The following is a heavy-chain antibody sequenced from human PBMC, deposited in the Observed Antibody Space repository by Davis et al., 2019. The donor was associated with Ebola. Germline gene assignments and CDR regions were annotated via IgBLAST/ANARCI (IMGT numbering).Heavy chain of an antibody. CDR2: IFPDDSDT. D-gene: IGHD6-6*01. V-gene: IGHV5-51*01. Sequence: GESLNISCKGSGYNFANYWITWVRQMPGKGLEWVGIIFPDDSDTRYSPSFQGQVTISVDKSISTAYLQWNSLKASDSAMYYCARHWPLRPVRPEHLDSWGQGTLVTVSS. CDR3: ARHWPLRPVRPEHLDS. J-gene: IGHJ4*02. CDR1: GYNFANYW.